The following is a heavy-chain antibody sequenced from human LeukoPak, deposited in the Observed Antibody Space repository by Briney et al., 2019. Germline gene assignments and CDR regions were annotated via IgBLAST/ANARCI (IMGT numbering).Heavy chain of an antibody. D-gene: IGHD6-13*01. Sequence: GASVKVSCKASGYTFTGYYMHWVRQAPGQGLEWMGWINPDSGGTNYAQKFQGRVTMTRDTSISTAYMELSRLRSDDTAVYYCARAMYRQQPGGGAFDIWGQGTMVTVSS. CDR2: INPDSGGT. CDR1: GYTFTGYY. J-gene: IGHJ3*02. CDR3: ARAMYRQQPGGGAFDI. V-gene: IGHV1-2*02.